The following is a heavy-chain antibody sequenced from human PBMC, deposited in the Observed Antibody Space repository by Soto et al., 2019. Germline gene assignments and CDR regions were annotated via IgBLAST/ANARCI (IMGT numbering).Heavy chain of an antibody. V-gene: IGHV1-18*01. Sequence: QVQLVQSGAEVKKPGASVKVSCKASGYTFTSYGISWVRQAPGQGLEWMGWISAYNGNTNYAQKLQGKVTMTTDTATSTAYVELRSLRSDDTAVYYCARIQEGGYSGRYYFDYWGQGTLVTVSS. J-gene: IGHJ4*02. D-gene: IGHD5-12*01. CDR2: ISAYNGNT. CDR1: GYTFTSYG. CDR3: ARIQEGGYSGRYYFDY.